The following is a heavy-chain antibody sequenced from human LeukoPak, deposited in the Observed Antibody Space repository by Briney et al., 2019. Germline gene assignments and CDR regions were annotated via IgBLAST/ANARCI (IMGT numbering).Heavy chain of an antibody. CDR3: AKHPESGNFDY. Sequence: GGSLRLPCAASGFTFSSYVMSWVRQAPGKGLEWVSIINTNGRTTYYADSVKGRFTISRDNSKNTLYLQMNSLRAEDTAVYYCAKHPESGNFDYWGRGTLVTVSS. CDR1: GFTFSSYV. V-gene: IGHV3-23*05. J-gene: IGHJ4*02. CDR2: INTNGRTT. D-gene: IGHD1-14*01.